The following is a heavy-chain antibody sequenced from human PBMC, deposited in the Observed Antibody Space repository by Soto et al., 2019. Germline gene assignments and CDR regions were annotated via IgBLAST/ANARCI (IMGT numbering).Heavy chain of an antibody. CDR2: VKSKSEGATT. D-gene: IGHD1-26*01. J-gene: IGHJ4*02. CDR3: TTAAGGMWGADY. CDR1: GFTFSNVW. V-gene: IGHV3-15*01. Sequence: EVRLVESGGGLVKPGGSLRLSCAASGFTFSNVWMSWVRQAPGKGLEWVGRVKSKSEGATTDYAAPVKGRFTVSRDDSQNTLSLQMDSLKIEDTAVYFCTTAAGGMWGADYWGQGTPVTVSS.